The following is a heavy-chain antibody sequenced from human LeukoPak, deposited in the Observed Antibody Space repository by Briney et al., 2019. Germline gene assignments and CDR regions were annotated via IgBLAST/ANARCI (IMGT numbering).Heavy chain of an antibody. CDR3: ARRRGGYSYGLDY. V-gene: IGHV4-4*09. D-gene: IGHD5-18*01. Sequence: SETLSLTCTASGGSISSYYWSWIRQPPGKGLEWIGYIYTSGSTNYNPSLKSRVTISVDTSKNQFSLKLSSVTAADTAVYYCARRRGGYSYGLDYWGQGTLVTVSS. CDR1: GGSISSYY. J-gene: IGHJ4*02. CDR2: IYTSGST.